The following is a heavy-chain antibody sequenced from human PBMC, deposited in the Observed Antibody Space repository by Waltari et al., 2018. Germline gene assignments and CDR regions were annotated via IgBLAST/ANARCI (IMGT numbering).Heavy chain of an antibody. D-gene: IGHD6-13*01. CDR2: IIPIFGTA. Sequence: QVQLVQSGAEVKKPGSSVKVSCKASGGTFSSYAISWVRQAPGQGLEWMGWIIPIFGTANYAQKFQGRVTITADESTSTAYMELSSLRSEDTAVYYCARDPGIAAAGYYYYYGMDVWGQGTTVTVSS. V-gene: IGHV1-69*12. J-gene: IGHJ6*02. CDR1: GGTFSSYA. CDR3: ARDPGIAAAGYYYYYGMDV.